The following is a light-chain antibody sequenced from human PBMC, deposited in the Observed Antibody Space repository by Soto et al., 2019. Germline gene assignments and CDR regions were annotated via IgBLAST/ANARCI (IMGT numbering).Light chain of an antibody. CDR2: DAS. V-gene: IGKV1-33*01. CDR3: QQYDNVFT. Sequence: DIQMTQSPSSLSASVGYRVTITCQASQNINNYLNWYQQKPGRAPKLLIYDASNLEAGVPSRFRGSGSGTDFTFTISSLQPEDIATYFCQQYDNVFTFGQGTRLEIK. CDR1: QNINNY. J-gene: IGKJ5*01.